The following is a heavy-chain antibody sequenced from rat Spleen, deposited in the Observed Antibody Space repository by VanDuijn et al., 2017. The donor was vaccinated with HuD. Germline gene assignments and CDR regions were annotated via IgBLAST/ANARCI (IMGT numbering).Heavy chain of an antibody. CDR1: GFTFSSFP. J-gene: IGHJ2*01. V-gene: IGHV5-46*01. CDR2: ISSGGGSL. CDR3: TRDDYYSAVFDS. D-gene: IGHD1-1*01. Sequence: EVQLVESGGGLVRPGRSLKLSCAASGFTFSSFPMAWVRQAPKKGLEWVASISSGGGSLFYRDSVKGRFTVSRDNGQNTLYLQMNSLRPEDTATYYCTRDDYYSAVFDSWGQGVMVTVSS.